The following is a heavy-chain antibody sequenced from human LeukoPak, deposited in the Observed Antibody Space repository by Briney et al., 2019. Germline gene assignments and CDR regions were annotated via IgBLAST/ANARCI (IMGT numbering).Heavy chain of an antibody. Sequence: PSETLSLTCNVSGGSISSGDYYWSWIRQPPGKGLEWIGYIYYSGSTYYNPSLKSRVTISVDTPKNQFSLKLSSVTAADTAVYYCARDARLYGMDVWGQGTTVTVSS. CDR2: IYYSGST. J-gene: IGHJ6*02. CDR3: ARDARLYGMDV. V-gene: IGHV4-30-4*01. CDR1: GGSISSGDYY.